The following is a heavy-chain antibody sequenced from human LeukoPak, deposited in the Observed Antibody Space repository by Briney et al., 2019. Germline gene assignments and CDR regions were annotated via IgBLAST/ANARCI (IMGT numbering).Heavy chain of an antibody. V-gene: IGHV3-23*01. D-gene: IGHD1-26*01. CDR1: GFTFKNYG. CDR3: ARGRRYSGSYGRVY. Sequence: PGGTLRLSCVASGFTFKNYGMSWVRQAPGKGLEWVSAISGSGGSTYYADSVKGRFTISRDNSKNTLYLQMNSLRAGDTAVYYCARGRRYSGSYGRVYWGQGTLVTVSS. J-gene: IGHJ4*02. CDR2: ISGSGGST.